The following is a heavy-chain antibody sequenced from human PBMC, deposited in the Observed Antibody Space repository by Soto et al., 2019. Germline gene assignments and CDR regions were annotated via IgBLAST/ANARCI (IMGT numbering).Heavy chain of an antibody. CDR1: SASIRSNY. V-gene: IGHV4-59*01. Sequence: PSETLSLTCTVSSASIRSNYWSLIRQPPGKGLEWIGFIHHSGSTNYNPSLKSRLTMSVDTSKNQFSLKLSSVTAADTAVYYCKRGDSGSWRPHFDYWGQGTLVTVSS. CDR2: IHHSGST. J-gene: IGHJ4*02. D-gene: IGHD1-26*01. CDR3: KRGDSGSWRPHFDY.